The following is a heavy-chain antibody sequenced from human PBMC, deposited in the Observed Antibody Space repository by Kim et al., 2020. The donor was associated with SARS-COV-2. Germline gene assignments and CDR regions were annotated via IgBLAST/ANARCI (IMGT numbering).Heavy chain of an antibody. V-gene: IGHV3-13*01. CDR1: GFTFSSYD. CDR3: ARSSAAGYYYGMDV. D-gene: IGHD6-13*01. Sequence: GGSLRLSCAASGFTFSSYDMHWVRQATGKGLEWVSAIGTAGDTYYPGSVKGRFTISRENAKNSLYLQMNSLRAGDTAVYYCARSSAAGYYYGMDVWGQGTTVTVSS. CDR2: IGTAGDT. J-gene: IGHJ6*02.